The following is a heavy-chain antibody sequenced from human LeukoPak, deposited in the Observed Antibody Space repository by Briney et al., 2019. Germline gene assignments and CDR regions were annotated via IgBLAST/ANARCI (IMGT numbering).Heavy chain of an antibody. CDR1: GFVFTSYG. D-gene: IGHD5-18*01. V-gene: IGHV1-18*01. J-gene: IGHJ4*02. CDR3: ARRRWASGYSSPDHFDY. CDR2: ISANDGKT. Sequence: ASVKVSCKASGFVFTSYGFTWLRQAPGQGLEWMGWISANDGKTHYSEKHQGRVTMSTDTVTSTAYMELRSLRSDDTAVYYCARRRWASGYSSPDHFDYWGQGTLVTVSS.